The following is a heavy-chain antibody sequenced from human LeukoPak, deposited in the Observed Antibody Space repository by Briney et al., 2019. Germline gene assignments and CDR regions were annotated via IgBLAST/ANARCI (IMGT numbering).Heavy chain of an antibody. CDR2: INHSGST. Sequence: PSENLSLTCAVYGGSFSGYYWSWIRQPPGKGLEWIGEINHSGSTNYNPSLKSRVTISVDTSKNQFSLKLSSVTAADTAVYYCARRGLGQLVREGYYYYMDVWGKGTTVTVSS. D-gene: IGHD6-6*01. V-gene: IGHV4-34*01. J-gene: IGHJ6*03. CDR3: ARRGLGQLVREGYYYYMDV. CDR1: GGSFSGYY.